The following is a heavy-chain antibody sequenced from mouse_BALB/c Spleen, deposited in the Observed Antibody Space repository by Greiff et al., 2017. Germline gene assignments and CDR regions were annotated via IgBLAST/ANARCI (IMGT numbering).Heavy chain of an antibody. D-gene: IGHD4-1*01. CDR1: GFTFSSYD. J-gene: IGHJ2*01. V-gene: IGHV5-12-1*01. Sequence: EVKLMESGGGLVKPGGSLKLSCAASGFTFSSYDMSWVRQTPEKRLEWVAYISSGGGSTYYPDTVKGRFTISRDNAKNTLYLQMSSLKSEDTAMYYCARQSGTGYFDYWGQGTTLTVSS. CDR2: ISSGGGST. CDR3: ARQSGTGYFDY.